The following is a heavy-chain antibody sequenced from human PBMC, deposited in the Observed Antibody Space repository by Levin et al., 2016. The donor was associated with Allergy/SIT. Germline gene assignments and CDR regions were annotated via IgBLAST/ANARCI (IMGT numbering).Heavy chain of an antibody. V-gene: IGHV3-64D*06. D-gene: IGHD6-19*01. CDR2: ISSNGGST. Sequence: WIRQPPGKGLEYVSAISSNGGSTYYADSVKGRFTISRDNSKNTLYLQMSSLRAEDTAVYYCVKSDSSGWYGGGVMGDYWGQGTLVTVSS. CDR3: VKSDSSGWYGGGVMGDY. J-gene: IGHJ4*02.